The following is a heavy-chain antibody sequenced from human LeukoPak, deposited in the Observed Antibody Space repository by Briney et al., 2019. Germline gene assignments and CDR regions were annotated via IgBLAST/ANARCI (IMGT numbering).Heavy chain of an antibody. CDR3: ARDDYDRRRAFDI. J-gene: IGHJ3*02. CDR1: GGSISSYY. D-gene: IGHD3-22*01. V-gene: IGHV4-59*01. Sequence: PSETLSLTCTVSGGSISSYYWSWIRQPPGKGLEWIGYIYYSGSTNYNPSLKSRVTISVDTSKNQFSLKLSSVTAADTAVYYCARDDYDRRRAFDIWGQGTMVTVSS. CDR2: IYYSGST.